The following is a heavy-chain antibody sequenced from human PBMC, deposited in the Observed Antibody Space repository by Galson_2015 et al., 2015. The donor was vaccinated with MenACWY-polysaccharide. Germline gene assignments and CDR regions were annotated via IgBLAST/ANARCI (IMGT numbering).Heavy chain of an antibody. CDR3: ARLLPEGGYDYSDY. J-gene: IGHJ4*02. V-gene: IGHV5-51*01. CDR2: VYPGDSDT. CDR1: GYRFTNYW. Sequence: QSGAEVKKPGESLTISCKGPGYRFTNYWIGWVRQMPGKGLDWMGIVYPGDSDTRYSPSFQGQVTISADKSISTAYLQWSSLKASDTAMYYCARLLPEGGYDYSDYWGQGTLVTVSS. D-gene: IGHD5-12*01.